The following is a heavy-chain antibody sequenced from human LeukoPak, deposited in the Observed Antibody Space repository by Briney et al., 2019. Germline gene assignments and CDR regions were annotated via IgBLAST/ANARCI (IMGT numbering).Heavy chain of an antibody. D-gene: IGHD3-10*01. J-gene: IGHJ6*03. CDR1: GGSISSYY. Sequence: SETLSLTCTVSGGSISSYYWSWIRQPPGKGLEWIGYIYYSGSTNYNPSLKSRVTISVDTSKNQFSLKLSSVTAADTAVYYCARDRGMVRGVPSYYMDVWGKGTTVTVSS. V-gene: IGHV4-59*01. CDR2: IYYSGST. CDR3: ARDRGMVRGVPSYYMDV.